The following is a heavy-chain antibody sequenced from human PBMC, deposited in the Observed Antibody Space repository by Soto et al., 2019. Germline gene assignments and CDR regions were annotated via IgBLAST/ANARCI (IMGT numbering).Heavy chain of an antibody. J-gene: IGHJ4*02. Sequence: PSETLSLTCAVSGASISSAFWWTWVRQAPGKGLEWIGEIYHVGSTKYNPSLKSRVTISVDKSNNQFSLELRSVTAADTAVYYCATITIFGVVPNYFDYWGQGTLVTVSS. D-gene: IGHD3-3*01. CDR3: ATITIFGVVPNYFDY. V-gene: IGHV4-4*02. CDR1: GASISSAFW. CDR2: IYHVGST.